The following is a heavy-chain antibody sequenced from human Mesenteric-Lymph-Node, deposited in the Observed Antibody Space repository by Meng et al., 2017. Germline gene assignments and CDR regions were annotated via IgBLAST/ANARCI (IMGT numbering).Heavy chain of an antibody. Sequence: EVQLVDSGGGLVQPGGSLKLSCAASGFTFSGSAMHWVRQASGKGLEWVGRVRDKANNYATSYAESVKGRFTISGDDSRNTAYLQMDSLKTEDTAVYYCGSGNYFDYWGQGTLVTVSS. D-gene: IGHD1-26*01. V-gene: IGHV3-73*01. CDR1: GFTFSGSA. CDR3: GSGNYFDY. CDR2: VRDKANNYAT. J-gene: IGHJ4*02.